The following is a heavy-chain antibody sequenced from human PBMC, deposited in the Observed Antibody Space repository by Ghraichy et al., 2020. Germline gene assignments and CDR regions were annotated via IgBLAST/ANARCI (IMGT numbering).Heavy chain of an antibody. J-gene: IGHJ6*02. Sequence: ASVKVSCKASGYTFTSYGISWVRQAPGQGLEWMGWISAYNGNTNYAQKLQGRVTMTTDTSTSTAYMELRSLRSDDTAVYYCARVDEPPGITGNRPYYYYGMDVWGQGTTVTVSS. CDR2: ISAYNGNT. CDR3: ARVDEPPGITGNRPYYYYGMDV. CDR1: GYTFTSYG. V-gene: IGHV1-18*01. D-gene: IGHD1-20*01.